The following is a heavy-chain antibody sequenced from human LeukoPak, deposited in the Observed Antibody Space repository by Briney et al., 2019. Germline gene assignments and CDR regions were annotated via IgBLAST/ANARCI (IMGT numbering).Heavy chain of an antibody. J-gene: IGHJ4*02. CDR3: TTKVLRYFDWLPRDDY. V-gene: IGHV3-15*01. CDR2: IKSKTDGGTT. D-gene: IGHD3-9*01. Sequence: GGSLRLSCAASGFTFSNAWMSWVRQAPGKGLEWVGRIKSKTDGGTTDYAAPVKVRFNISRDDSKNTLYLQMNSLKTEGTAVYYCTTKVLRYFDWLPRDDYWGQGTLVTVSS. CDR1: GFTFSNAW.